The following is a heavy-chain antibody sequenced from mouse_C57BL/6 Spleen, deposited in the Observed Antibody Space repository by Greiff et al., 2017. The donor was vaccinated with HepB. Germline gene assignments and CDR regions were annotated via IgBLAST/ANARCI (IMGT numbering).Heavy chain of an antibody. Sequence: EVKLVESGGGLVQPGGSLKLSCAASGFTFSDYYMYWVRQTPEKRLEWVAYISNGGGSTYYPDTVKGRFTISRDNAKNTLYLQMSRLKSEDTAMYYCARHGVTTGAFAYWGQGTLVTVSA. CDR3: ARHGVTTGAFAY. V-gene: IGHV5-12*01. CDR2: ISNGGGST. J-gene: IGHJ3*01. CDR1: GFTFSDYY. D-gene: IGHD2-2*01.